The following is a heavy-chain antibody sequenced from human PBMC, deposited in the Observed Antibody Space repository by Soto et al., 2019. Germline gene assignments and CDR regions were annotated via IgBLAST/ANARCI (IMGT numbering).Heavy chain of an antibody. D-gene: IGHD2-15*01. CDR3: ARDPFDYVSDIVPPPSRGFDY. CDR1: GFTFSSYW. J-gene: IGHJ4*02. Sequence: GGSLRLSCAASGFTFSSYWMHWVRQAPGKGLVWVSHINSDGSSTTYADSVKGRFTISRDNAKNTLYLQMNSLREDDTAVYYCARDPFDYVSDIVPPPSRGFDYWGQGTLVTVSS. CDR2: INSDGSST. V-gene: IGHV3-74*01.